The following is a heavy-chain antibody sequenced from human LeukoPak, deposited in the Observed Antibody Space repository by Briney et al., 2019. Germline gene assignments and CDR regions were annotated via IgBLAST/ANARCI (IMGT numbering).Heavy chain of an antibody. Sequence: GASVKVSCKASGGTFSSYGISWVRQAPGQGLEWMGGIIPIFGTANYAQKFQGRVTMTRDTSTSTVYMELSSLRSEDTAVYYCARDWNYYDSSGSLSGDYWGQGTLVTVSS. D-gene: IGHD3-22*01. V-gene: IGHV1-69*05. CDR2: IIPIFGTA. CDR3: ARDWNYYDSSGSLSGDY. CDR1: GGTFSSYG. J-gene: IGHJ4*02.